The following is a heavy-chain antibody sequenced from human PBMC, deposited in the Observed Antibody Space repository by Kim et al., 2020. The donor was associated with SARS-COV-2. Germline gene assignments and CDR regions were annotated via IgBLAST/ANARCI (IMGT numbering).Heavy chain of an antibody. CDR2: IYYSGST. CDR1: GGSISSGGYY. CDR3: ARDGGGVRGAAYYFDY. D-gene: IGHD3-10*01. J-gene: IGHJ4*02. V-gene: IGHV4-31*03. Sequence: SETLSLTCTVSGGSISSGGYYWSWIRQHPGKGLEWIGYIYYSGSTYYNPSLKSRVTISVDTSKNQFSLKLSSVTAADTAVYYCARDGGGVRGAAYYFDYWGQGTLVTVSS.